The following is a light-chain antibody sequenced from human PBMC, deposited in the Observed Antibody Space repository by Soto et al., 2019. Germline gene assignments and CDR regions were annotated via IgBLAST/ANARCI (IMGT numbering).Light chain of an antibody. CDR1: QDINSW. V-gene: IGKV1D-16*01. CDR2: GAS. J-gene: IGKJ1*01. CDR3: QQYNNYPWT. Sequence: DIQLTQSPSSVSASVGARVTIAYRASQDINSWLAWWQQKPGQPPNRLVHGASSLHSGVPARFSGGGSWTEFTLTISSLQPDDFSTFYCQQYNNYPWTFGQGTKVDIK.